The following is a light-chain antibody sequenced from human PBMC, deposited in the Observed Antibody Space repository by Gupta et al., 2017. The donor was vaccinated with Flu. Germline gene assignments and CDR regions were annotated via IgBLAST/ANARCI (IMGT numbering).Light chain of an antibody. CDR3: CFFANSLPFV. CDR2: EVH. V-gene: IGLV2-23*02. CDR1: SSDVGSYNR. Sequence: QSALTQPASVSGSPGQSITISCTGTSSDVGSYNRVSWYQQHQGKAPKLMSAEVHKRHSGISNRCPGAKSDTTAFLTSSGLQADDEAYYYCCFFANSLPFVFGPGTNLTVL. J-gene: IGLJ3*02.